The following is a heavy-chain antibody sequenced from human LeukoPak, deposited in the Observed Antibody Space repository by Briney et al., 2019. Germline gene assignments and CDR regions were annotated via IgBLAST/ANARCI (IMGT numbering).Heavy chain of an antibody. V-gene: IGHV4-59*01. J-gene: IGHJ4*02. CDR1: GASITNSY. CDR3: ARVSLCPAYSGTYCYYFDY. D-gene: IGHD1-26*01. Sequence: SETLSLSCAVSGASITNSYWSWLRQSPGKGLEWIGYVYHSGTTNYNPSLKSRLTISMDTSKNQFSLKLTSVTAADTAVYYCARVSLCPAYSGTYCYYFDYWGQGTLVTVSS. CDR2: VYHSGTT.